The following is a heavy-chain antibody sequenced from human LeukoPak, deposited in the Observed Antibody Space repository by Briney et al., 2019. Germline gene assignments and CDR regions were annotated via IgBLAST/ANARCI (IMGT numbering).Heavy chain of an antibody. V-gene: IGHV4-59*01. CDR3: ARDKRHSYGRYFDH. CDR1: GDSISTYH. D-gene: IGHD5-18*01. J-gene: IGHJ4*02. Sequence: NPSETLSLTCSVSGDSISTYHWNWIRKSPGKGLEWIAFMQSSGNSNYNPSLKSRVTMFVDTSKNRFVLNLRSVTAADTGVYYCARDKRHSYGRYFDHWGQGMLVTVSS. CDR2: MQSSGNS.